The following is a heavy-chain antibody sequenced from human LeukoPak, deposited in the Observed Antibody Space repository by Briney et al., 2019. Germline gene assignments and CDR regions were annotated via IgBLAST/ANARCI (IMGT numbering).Heavy chain of an antibody. J-gene: IGHJ5*02. D-gene: IGHD2-2*01. CDR1: GFTFSSYS. CDR3: ARGGVPAAMGLFDP. CDR2: ISSSSPYI. Sequence: GGSLRLSCAASGFTFSSYSMNWVRQAPGKGLEWVSSISSSSPYIYYADSLRGRFTISRDNAKNSLYLQMNSLRAEDTAVYYCARGGVPAAMGLFDPWGQGTLVTVSS. V-gene: IGHV3-21*01.